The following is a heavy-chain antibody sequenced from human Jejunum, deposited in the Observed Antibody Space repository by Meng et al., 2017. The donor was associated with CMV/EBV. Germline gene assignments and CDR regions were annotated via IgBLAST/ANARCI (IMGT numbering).Heavy chain of an antibody. J-gene: IGHJ2*01. CDR2: IYYSGST. V-gene: IGHV4-39*01. Sequence: QVQLQDSGPGLVKPSETLSLTCTVSGGSISSSSYYWGWIRQPPGKGLEWIGSIYYSGSTYYNPSLKSRVTISVDTSKNQFSLKLSSVTAADTAVYYCASPLGILGIVDLWGRGTLVTVSS. D-gene: IGHD7-27*01. CDR1: GGSISSSSYY. CDR3: ASPLGILGIVDL.